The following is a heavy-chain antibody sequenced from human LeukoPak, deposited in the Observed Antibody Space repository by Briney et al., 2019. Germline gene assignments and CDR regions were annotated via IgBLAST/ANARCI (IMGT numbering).Heavy chain of an antibody. CDR3: AKVKVGAIYYFDY. D-gene: IGHD1-26*01. J-gene: IGHJ4*02. Sequence: GGSLRLSCAASGVTFSSYAMSWVRQAPGKGLEWVSAISGSGGSIYYADSVKGRFTISRDNSKNTLYLQMNSLRAEDTAVYYCAKVKVGAIYYFDYWGQGTLVTVSS. CDR2: ISGSGGSI. V-gene: IGHV3-23*01. CDR1: GVTFSSYA.